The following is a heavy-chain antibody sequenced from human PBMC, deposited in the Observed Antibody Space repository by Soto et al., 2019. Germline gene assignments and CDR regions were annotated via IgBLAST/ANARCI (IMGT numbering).Heavy chain of an antibody. CDR2: IYHSGST. V-gene: IGHV4-30-2*01. CDR1: GGSISSGGYS. CDR3: ARAGVLGAVAADY. D-gene: IGHD6-19*01. J-gene: IGHJ4*02. Sequence: QLQLQESGSGRVKPSQTLSLTCAVSGGSISSGGYSWSWIRQPPGKGLEWIGYIYHSGSTYYNPSLKSRVTISVDRSKNQFSLKLSSVPAADTAVYYCARAGVLGAVAADYWGQGTLVTVSS.